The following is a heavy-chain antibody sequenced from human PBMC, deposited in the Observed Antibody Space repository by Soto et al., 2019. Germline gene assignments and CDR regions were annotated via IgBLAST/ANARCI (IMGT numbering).Heavy chain of an antibody. Sequence: ASVKVSCKASGYTFTSFYMHWVRQAPGQGLEWMGIINPSGGSTSYAQKFQGRVTMTRDTSTSTVYMELSSLRSEDTAVYYCARAWGIAAAIDPWGQGTLVTVSS. D-gene: IGHD6-13*01. CDR3: ARAWGIAAAIDP. J-gene: IGHJ5*02. CDR2: INPSGGST. CDR1: GYTFTSFY. V-gene: IGHV1-46*03.